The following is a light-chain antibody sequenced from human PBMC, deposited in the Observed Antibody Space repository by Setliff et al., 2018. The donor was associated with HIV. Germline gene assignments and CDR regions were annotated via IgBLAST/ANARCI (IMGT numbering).Light chain of an antibody. CDR3: STWDYSLSARV. J-gene: IGLJ1*01. CDR2: AN. V-gene: IGLV1-44*01. CDR1: SNNFGSHS. Sequence: QSALTQDVSVSGTVGQKVTLSCSGNSNNFGSHSVAWFQHKSHGAPKTVMFANSPPSGIPDRFSGSHSGTTASMTISGRHPEDEADYYCSTWDYSLSARVFGPGTQLTVL.